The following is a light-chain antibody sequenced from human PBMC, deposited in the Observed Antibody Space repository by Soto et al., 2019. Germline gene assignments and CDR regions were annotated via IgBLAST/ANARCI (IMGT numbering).Light chain of an antibody. CDR1: QSVSSSY. CDR2: GAS. CDR3: QHLENT. V-gene: IGKV3-20*01. Sequence: EIVLTQSPGTLSLSPGERATLSCRASQSVSSSYLAWYQQKPGQAPRLLIYGASSRATGIPDRFSGSGSGTDFTLTISRLEPEDFAVYYCQHLENTFGQGTKLEIK. J-gene: IGKJ2*01.